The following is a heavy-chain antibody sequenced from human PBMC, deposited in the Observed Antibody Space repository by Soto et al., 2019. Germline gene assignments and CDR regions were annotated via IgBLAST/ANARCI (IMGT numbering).Heavy chain of an antibody. D-gene: IGHD3-10*01. CDR1: GGTFSSYA. V-gene: IGHV1-69*01. CDR2: IIPIFGTA. CDR3: AITNRRGGKKGRGVGGGGDAFDI. J-gene: IGHJ3*02. Sequence: QVQLVQSGAEVKKPGSSVKVSCKASGGTFSSYAISWVRQAPGQGLEWMGGIIPIFGTANYAQKFQGRVTITADESTSTANRGLGSLRSGETAVYYCAITNRRGGKKGRGVGGGGDAFDIWGQGTMVTVSS.